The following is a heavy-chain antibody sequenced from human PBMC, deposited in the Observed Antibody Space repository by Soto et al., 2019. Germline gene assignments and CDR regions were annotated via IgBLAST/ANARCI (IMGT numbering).Heavy chain of an antibody. D-gene: IGHD6-19*01. Sequence: EVQLVESGGDLVKPGGSLRLSCATSGFIFSNAWMSWVRQAPGKGLEWVGRIKTNTDGGTEDYAAPVKGRFTISRDDSKNTLYLQMNSLRTEDTAVYYCTTDPSGYRRGHWGQGTLVTVSS. CDR2: IKTNTDGGTE. J-gene: IGHJ4*02. CDR1: GFIFSNAW. CDR3: TTDPSGYRRGH. V-gene: IGHV3-15*01.